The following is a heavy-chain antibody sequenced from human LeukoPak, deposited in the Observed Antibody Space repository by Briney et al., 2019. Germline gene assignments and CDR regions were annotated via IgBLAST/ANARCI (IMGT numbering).Heavy chain of an antibody. J-gene: IGHJ4*02. V-gene: IGHV3-48*03. CDR1: GFTFSGYE. D-gene: IGHD3-10*01. CDR3: ARGGDTTYYYGSGSYSDFDY. Sequence: GGSLGLSCAASGFTFSGYEMNWVRQAPGKGLEWVSYISSSGSTIYYADSVKGRFTISRDNAKNSLYLQMNSLRAEDTAVYYCARGGDTTYYYGSGSYSDFDYWGQGTLVTVSS. CDR2: ISSSGSTI.